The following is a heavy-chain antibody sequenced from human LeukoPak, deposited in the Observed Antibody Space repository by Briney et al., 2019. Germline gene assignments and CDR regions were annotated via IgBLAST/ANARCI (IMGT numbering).Heavy chain of an antibody. CDR1: GGSFSGYY. D-gene: IGHD6-13*01. J-gene: IGHJ4*02. V-gene: IGHV4-34*01. CDR3: ARGAAPGY. Sequence: PSETLSLTCAVYGGSFSGYYWSWIRQPPGKGLEWIGEINHSGSTNYNPSLKSRVTISVDTSKNQFSLKLSSVTAADTAVYYCARGAAPGYWGKETLVTVSS. CDR2: INHSGST.